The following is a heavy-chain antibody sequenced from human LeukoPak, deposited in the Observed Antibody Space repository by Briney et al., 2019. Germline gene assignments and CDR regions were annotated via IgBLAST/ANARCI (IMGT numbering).Heavy chain of an antibody. CDR1: GFTFDGYA. V-gene: IGHV3-9*01. D-gene: IGHD3-3*01. CDR2: ISWNSGSI. CDR3: AKGGFGVVTVEAFDI. Sequence: GRSLRLSCAASGFTFDGYAIHWVRQAPGKGLEWVSGISWNSGSIGYADSVKGRFTISRDNAKNSLYLQMNSLRAEDTALYYCAKGGFGVVTVEAFDIWGQGTMVTVSS. J-gene: IGHJ3*02.